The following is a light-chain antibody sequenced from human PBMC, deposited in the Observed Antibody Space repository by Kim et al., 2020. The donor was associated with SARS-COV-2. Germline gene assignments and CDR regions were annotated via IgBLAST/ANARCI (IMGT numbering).Light chain of an antibody. CDR2: SAY. V-gene: IGKV3-15*01. Sequence: SVTPGEQPPRSSRDGQNGFSKLSWYQQKPGQPRSLLIYSAYTRAAGIPARFSGSGSGTEFTLVISSLQSDDVAVYYRQQHKSWWTFGQGAKVDIK. CDR1: QNGFSK. J-gene: IGKJ1*01. CDR3: QQHKSWWT.